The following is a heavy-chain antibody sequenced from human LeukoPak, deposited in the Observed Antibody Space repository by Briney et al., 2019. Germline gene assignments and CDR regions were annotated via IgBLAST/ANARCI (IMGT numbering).Heavy chain of an antibody. J-gene: IGHJ4*02. V-gene: IGHV3-23*01. CDR1: GFTFSTYA. Sequence: TGGSLRLSCTASGFTFSTYAMSWVRQAPGKGLEWVSAITDSGGNTYYAAPVKGRFTISRDNSKNTLYLQMNSLRAEDTAVYYCAGAGHCTNGICYTADFDYWGQGTLVTVSS. CDR3: AGAGHCTNGICYTADFDY. CDR2: ITDSGGNT. D-gene: IGHD2-8*01.